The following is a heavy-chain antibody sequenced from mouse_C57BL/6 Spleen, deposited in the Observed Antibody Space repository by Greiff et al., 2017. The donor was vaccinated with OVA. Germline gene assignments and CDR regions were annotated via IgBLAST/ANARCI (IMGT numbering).Heavy chain of an antibody. V-gene: IGHV7-1*01. CDR1: GFTFSDFY. D-gene: IGHD2-2*01. CDR2: SRNKANDYTT. CDR3: ARDDGYGWFAY. Sequence: EVKVVESGGGLVQSGRSLRLSCATSGFTFSDFYMEWVRQAPGKGLEWIAASRNKANDYTTEYSASVKGRFIVSRDTSQSILYLQMNALRAEDTAIYYCARDDGYGWFAYWGQGTLVTVSA. J-gene: IGHJ3*01.